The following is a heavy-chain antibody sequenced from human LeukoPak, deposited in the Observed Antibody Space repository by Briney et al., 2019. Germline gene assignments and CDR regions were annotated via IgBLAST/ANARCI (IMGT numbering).Heavy chain of an antibody. V-gene: IGHV3-74*01. CDR3: ARGAARCSGGHCYPD. Sequence: PGGSLRLSCAASGSSISNFWMHWVRQAPGKGLVWVSRINSDGSSTTYADSVKGRFTISRDNAKNTLYLQANSLRAEDTAVYYCARGAARCSGGHCYPDWGRGTLVTVSS. D-gene: IGHD2-15*01. CDR1: GSSISNFW. CDR2: INSDGSST. J-gene: IGHJ4*02.